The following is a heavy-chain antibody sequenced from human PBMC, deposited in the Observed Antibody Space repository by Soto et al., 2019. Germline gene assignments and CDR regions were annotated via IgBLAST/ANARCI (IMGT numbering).Heavy chain of an antibody. J-gene: IGHJ3*02. D-gene: IGHD2-21*02. V-gene: IGHV4-30-2*01. CDR3: AMSLRAYCGGDCYSYQSNAFDI. CDR2: IYHSGST. Sequence: SETLSLTCAVSCGSISSGGYSWSWIRQPPGKGLEWIGYIYHSGSTYYNPSLKSRVTISVDRSKNQFSLKLSSVTAADTAVYYCAMSLRAYCGGDCYSYQSNAFDIWGQGTMVTVSS. CDR1: CGSISSGGYS.